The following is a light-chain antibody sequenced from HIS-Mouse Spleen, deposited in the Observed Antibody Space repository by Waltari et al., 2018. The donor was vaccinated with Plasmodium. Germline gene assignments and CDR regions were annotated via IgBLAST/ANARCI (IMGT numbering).Light chain of an antibody. J-gene: IGKJ1*01. CDR2: GAS. V-gene: IGKV3-20*01. CDR1: QSVSSSY. CDR3: QQYGSSSWT. Sequence: EIVLTQSPGTLSLSPGERANISCRASQSVSSSYLAWYQQKPGQAPRLLIYGASSRATGIPDRFSGSGSGTDFTLTISRLEPEDFAVYYCQQYGSSSWTFGQGTKVEIK.